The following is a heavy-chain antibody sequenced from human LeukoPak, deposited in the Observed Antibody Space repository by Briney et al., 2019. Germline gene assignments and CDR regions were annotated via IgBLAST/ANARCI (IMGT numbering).Heavy chain of an antibody. Sequence: PSETLSLTCAVYGGSFSGYYWSWIRQPPGKGLEWIGEISHSGSTNYNPSLKSRDTISVDTSKNQFSLKLSSVTAADTAVYYCARLMVRAHTSYYYYGMDVWGQGTTVTVSS. CDR1: GGSFSGYY. D-gene: IGHD3-10*01. V-gene: IGHV4-34*01. CDR3: ARLMVRAHTSYYYYGMDV. J-gene: IGHJ6*02. CDR2: ISHSGST.